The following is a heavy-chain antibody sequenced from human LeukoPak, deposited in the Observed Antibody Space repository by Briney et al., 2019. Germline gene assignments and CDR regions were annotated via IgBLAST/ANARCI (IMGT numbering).Heavy chain of an antibody. J-gene: IGHJ4*02. Sequence: PGGCLRLSCAASGFTFSSFWMSWVRQAPGKGLEWVATIKQDGSEKYYVDSVKGRFTISRDNAKNSLYLQMNSLRAEDTAVYYCARVGQWLSFDYWGQGTLVTVSS. V-gene: IGHV3-7*01. D-gene: IGHD6-19*01. CDR2: IKQDGSEK. CDR1: GFTFSSFW. CDR3: ARVGQWLSFDY.